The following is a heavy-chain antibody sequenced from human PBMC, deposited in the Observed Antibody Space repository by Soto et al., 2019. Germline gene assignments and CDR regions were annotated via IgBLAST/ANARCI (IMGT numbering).Heavy chain of an antibody. CDR1: GFTFSSYS. CDR3: ARDNERFGGTYGMDV. Sequence: GGSLRLSCAASGFTFSSYSMNWVRQAPGKGLEWVSYISSSSSTIYYADSVKGRFTISRDNAKNSLYLQMNSLRDEDTAVYYCARDNERFGGTYGMDVWGQGTTVTVSS. D-gene: IGHD3-10*01. J-gene: IGHJ6*02. V-gene: IGHV3-48*02. CDR2: ISSSSSTI.